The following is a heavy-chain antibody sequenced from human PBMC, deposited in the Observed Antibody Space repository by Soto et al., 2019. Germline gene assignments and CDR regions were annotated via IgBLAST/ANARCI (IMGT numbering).Heavy chain of an antibody. CDR2: IRYSGET. V-gene: IGHV4-34*02. J-gene: IGHJ4*02. CDR1: GVSLRGYL. D-gene: IGHD3-9*01. Sequence: QVHLQQWGAGLVKPSGTLSLTCGVSGVSLRGYLWSWVRQPIGKGLEYIVEIRYSGETAYNPSLKSRVTISVDTSKSQFSLTLSSVTAADTAVYYCARRPDGLDFWGQGTPVIVSS. CDR3: ARRPDGLDF.